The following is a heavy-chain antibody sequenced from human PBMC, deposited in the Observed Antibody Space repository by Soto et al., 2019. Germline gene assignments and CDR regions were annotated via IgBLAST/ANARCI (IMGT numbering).Heavy chain of an antibody. Sequence: QVQLQESGPGLVKPSETLSLSCTVSGGSISSYYWSWFRQSPGKRMEWIGYVHHSWGSSYNPSLQSRVAISLDTSRSLFSLKVTSVTATVAAVYYCARQGFGPLHGLVDVWGQGTTVTVSS. D-gene: IGHD3-10*01. V-gene: IGHV4-59*08. CDR1: GGSISSYY. CDR3: ARQGFGPLHGLVDV. J-gene: IGHJ6*02. CDR2: VHHSWGS.